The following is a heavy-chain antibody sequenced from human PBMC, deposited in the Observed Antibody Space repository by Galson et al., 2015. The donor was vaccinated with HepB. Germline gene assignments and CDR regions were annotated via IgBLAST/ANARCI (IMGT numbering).Heavy chain of an antibody. CDR1: GYTFTSYY. J-gene: IGHJ5*02. Sequence: SVKVSCKASGYTFTSYYMHWVRQAPGQGLEWMGIINPSGGSTSYAQKFQGRVTMTRDTSTSTVYMELSSLSSVTAADTAVYYCAREHQDIVVVPAARGKVVRWFDPWGQGTLVTVSS. V-gene: IGHV1-46*01. CDR3: AREHQDIVVVPAARGKVVRWFDP. D-gene: IGHD2-2*01. CDR2: INPSGGST.